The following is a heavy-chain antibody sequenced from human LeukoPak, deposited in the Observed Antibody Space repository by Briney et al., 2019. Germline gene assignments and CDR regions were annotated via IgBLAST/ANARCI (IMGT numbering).Heavy chain of an antibody. D-gene: IGHD2-2*01. CDR2: INPNSGGT. CDR1: GYTFTGYY. V-gene: IGHV1-2*02. J-gene: IGHJ5*02. CDR3: AREDVVVPAAIGWFDP. Sequence: ASVRVSCKASGYTFTGYYMHWVRQPPGKGLEGMVGINPNSGGTNYAQKFQGRVTMTRDTSISTAYMELSRLRSDDTAVYYCAREDVVVPAAIGWFDPWGQGTLVTVSS.